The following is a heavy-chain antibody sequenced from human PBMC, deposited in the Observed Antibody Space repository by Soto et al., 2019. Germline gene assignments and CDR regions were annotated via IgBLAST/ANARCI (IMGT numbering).Heavy chain of an antibody. CDR3: ARDDYGDYGGRAFDI. D-gene: IGHD4-17*01. CDR1: GGSISSGDYY. J-gene: IGHJ3*02. Sequence: QVQLQESGPGLVKPSQTLSLTCTVSGGSISSGDYYWSWIRQPPGKGLEWIGYIYYSGSTYYNPSLKSRVTQSVGPAKSQFSLKLSSVTAADTAVYYCARDDYGDYGGRAFDIWGQGTMVTVSS. V-gene: IGHV4-30-4*01. CDR2: IYYSGST.